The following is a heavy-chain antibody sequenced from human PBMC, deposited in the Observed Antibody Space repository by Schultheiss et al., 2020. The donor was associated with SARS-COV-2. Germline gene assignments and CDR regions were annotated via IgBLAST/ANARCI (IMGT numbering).Heavy chain of an antibody. D-gene: IGHD2-15*01. J-gene: IGHJ4*02. CDR2: IYPGDSDT. Sequence: KVSCKGSGYSFTSYWIGWVRQMPGKGLEWMGIIYPGDSDTRYSPSFQGQVTISADKSISTAYLQWSSLKASDTAMYYCARDPVSYCSGGSCSSTFDYWGQGTLVTVSS. CDR1: GYSFTSYW. CDR3: ARDPVSYCSGGSCSSTFDY. V-gene: IGHV5-51*01.